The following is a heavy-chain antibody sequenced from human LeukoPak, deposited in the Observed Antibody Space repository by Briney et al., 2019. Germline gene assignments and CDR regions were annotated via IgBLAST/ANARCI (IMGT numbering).Heavy chain of an antibody. CDR2: IYYSGST. V-gene: IGHV4-39*01. Sequence: SETLSLTCTVSGGSISGSSYYWGWIRQPPGKGLEWIGSIYYSGSTYYNPSLKSRVTISVDTSKNQFSLKLSSVTAADTAVYYCARGLNGGIPEFDYWGQGTLVTVSS. CDR1: GGSISGSSYY. J-gene: IGHJ4*02. CDR3: ARGLNGGIPEFDY. D-gene: IGHD4-23*01.